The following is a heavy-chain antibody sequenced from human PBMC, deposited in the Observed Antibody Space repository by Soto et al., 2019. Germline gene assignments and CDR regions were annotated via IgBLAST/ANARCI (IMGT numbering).Heavy chain of an antibody. D-gene: IGHD5-12*01. CDR3: ARAWGVEMATIKDY. Sequence: SGGSLRLSCAASGFTFSSYWMSWVRQAPGKGLEWVANIKQDGSEKYYVDSVKGRFTISRDNAKNSLYLQMNSLRAEDTAVYYCARAWGVEMATIKDYWGQGTLVTVS. J-gene: IGHJ4*02. CDR1: GFTFSSYW. V-gene: IGHV3-7*05. CDR2: IKQDGSEK.